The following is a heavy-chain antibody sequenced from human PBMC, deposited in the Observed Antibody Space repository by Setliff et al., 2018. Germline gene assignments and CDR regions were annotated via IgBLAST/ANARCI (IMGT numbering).Heavy chain of an antibody. CDR1: GYTFTSYG. Sequence: ASVKVSCKASGYTFTSYGISWVRQAPGQGLEWMGWISAYNGNTNYAQKLQGRVTMTTDTSTSTASMELRSLRSDDTAVYYCAREVPLLGYCSGGSCYQPVFDYWGQGTLVTVSS. CDR3: AREVPLLGYCSGGSCYQPVFDY. D-gene: IGHD2-15*01. CDR2: ISAYNGNT. V-gene: IGHV1-18*01. J-gene: IGHJ4*02.